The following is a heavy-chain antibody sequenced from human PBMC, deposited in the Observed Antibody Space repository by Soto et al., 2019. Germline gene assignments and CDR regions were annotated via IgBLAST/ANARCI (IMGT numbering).Heavy chain of an antibody. V-gene: IGHV3-33*01. Sequence: PGGSLILSCAASGFTFSSYCMHWVRQAPGKGLEWVAVIWYDGSNKYYADSVKGRFTISRDNSKNTLYLQMNSLRAEDTAVYYCARDQIKWEGHYYYYMDVWGKGTTVTVSS. CDR1: GFTFSSYC. D-gene: IGHD1-26*01. J-gene: IGHJ6*03. CDR2: IWYDGSNK. CDR3: ARDQIKWEGHYYYYMDV.